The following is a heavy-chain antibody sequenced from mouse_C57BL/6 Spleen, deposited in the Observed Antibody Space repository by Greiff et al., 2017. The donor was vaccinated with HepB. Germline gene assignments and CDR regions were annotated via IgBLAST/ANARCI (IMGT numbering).Heavy chain of an antibody. J-gene: IGHJ1*03. CDR3: ARGGTTGVAGRYFDV. D-gene: IGHD1-1*01. CDR2: IHPNSGST. V-gene: IGHV1-64*01. CDR1: GYTFTSYW. Sequence: VQLQQPGAELVKPGASVKLSCKASGYTFTSYWMHWVKQRPGQGLEWIGMIHPNSGSTNYNEKFKSKATLTVDKSSSTAYMQLSSLTSEDSAVYYCARGGTTGVAGRYFDVWGTGTTVTVSS.